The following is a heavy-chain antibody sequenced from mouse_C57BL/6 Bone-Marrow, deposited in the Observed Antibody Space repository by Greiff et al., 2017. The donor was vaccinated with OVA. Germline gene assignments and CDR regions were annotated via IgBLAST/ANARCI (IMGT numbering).Heavy chain of an antibody. J-gene: IGHJ2*01. CDR2: IDPNSGGT. CDR1: GYTFTSYW. Sequence: QVQLKQPGAELVKPGASVKLSCKASGYTFTSYWMHWVKQRPGRGLEWIGRIDPNSGGTKYNEKFKSKATLAVDKPSSTAYMQLSSLTSEDAAVYYCAREDAYPLDYWGQGTTLTVSS. V-gene: IGHV1-72*01. CDR3: AREDAYPLDY.